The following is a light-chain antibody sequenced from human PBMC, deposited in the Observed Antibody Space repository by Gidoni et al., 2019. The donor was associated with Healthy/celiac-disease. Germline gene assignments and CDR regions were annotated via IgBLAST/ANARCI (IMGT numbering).Light chain of an antibody. CDR2: GAS. CDR3: QQYNNWPLT. V-gene: IGKV3-15*01. Sequence: ELVMTQSPATLSVSPGERATLSCRASQRVSSNLAWYQQKPGQAPRLLIYGASTRATGIPARFSGSGSGTEFTLTISSLQSEDFAVYYCQQYNNWPLTFGGGTKVEIK. CDR1: QRVSSN. J-gene: IGKJ4*01.